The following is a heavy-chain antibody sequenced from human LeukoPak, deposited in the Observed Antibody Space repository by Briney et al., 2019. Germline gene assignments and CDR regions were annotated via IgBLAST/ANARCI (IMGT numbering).Heavy chain of an antibody. V-gene: IGHV3-23*01. D-gene: IGHD3-9*01. CDR3: AKDARYFDWLPDY. CDR1: GFTFSSYG. CDR2: ISGSGGST. J-gene: IGHJ4*02. Sequence: GGSLRLSCAASGFTFSSYGMSWVRQAPGKGLEWVSAISGSGGSTYYADPVKGRFTISRDNSKNTLYLQMNSLRAEDTAVYYCAKDARYFDWLPDYWGQGTLVTVSS.